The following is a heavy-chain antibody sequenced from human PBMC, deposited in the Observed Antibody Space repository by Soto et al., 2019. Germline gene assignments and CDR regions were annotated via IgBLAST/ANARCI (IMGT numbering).Heavy chain of an antibody. CDR2: IWFDGSNQ. CDR3: ARDIHASYPSDAFNG. V-gene: IGHV3-33*01. D-gene: IGHD1-26*01. Sequence: HPGGSLRLSCVASGFTFSKYNMHWVRQAPGKGLEWVAVIWFDGSNQYYAGPVQGRFTISRDNSRNTLYLQMNGLRAEDTAVYHCARDIHASYPSDAFNGWGQGRSVTVSS. J-gene: IGHJ3*01. CDR1: GFTFSKYN.